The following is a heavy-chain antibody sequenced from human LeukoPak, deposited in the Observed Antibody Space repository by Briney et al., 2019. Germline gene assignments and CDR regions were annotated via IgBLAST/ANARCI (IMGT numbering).Heavy chain of an antibody. CDR2: ISSSSSYI. CDR1: GFTFSSYS. V-gene: IGHV3-21*01. Sequence: PGGSLRLSCAASGFTFSSYSMNWVRQAPGKGLEWVSSISSSSSYIYYADSVKGRFTISRDNAKNSLYLQMNSLRAEDTAVYYCAREVDRDGDYDYWGQGTLVTVSS. D-gene: IGHD4-17*01. J-gene: IGHJ4*02. CDR3: AREVDRDGDYDY.